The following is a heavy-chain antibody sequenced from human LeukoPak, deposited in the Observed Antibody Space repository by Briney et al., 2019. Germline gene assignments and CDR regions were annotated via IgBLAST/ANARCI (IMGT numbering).Heavy chain of an antibody. CDR1: GGSISSYY. Sequence: PSETLSLTCTVSGGSISSYYWSWIRQPPGKGLEWIGYIYYSGSTNYNPSLKSRVTISVDTSKNQFSLKLSSVTAADTAVYYCARRDDSYGYRWYSDLWGRGTLVTVSS. V-gene: IGHV4-59*08. CDR3: ARRDDSYGYRWYSDL. CDR2: IYYSGST. J-gene: IGHJ2*01. D-gene: IGHD5-18*01.